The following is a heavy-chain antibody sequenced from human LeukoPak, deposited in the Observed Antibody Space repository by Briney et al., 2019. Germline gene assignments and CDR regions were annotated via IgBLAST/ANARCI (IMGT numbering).Heavy chain of an antibody. D-gene: IGHD3-22*01. J-gene: IGHJ4*02. CDR1: GGSVSSGSFF. V-gene: IGHV4-61*01. Sequence: SETLSLTCPVSGGSVSSGSFFWTWIRQPPGKGLEWIGQIYHTGSTNYDHYLKSRVTISLDTSKNQFSLKLSSVTAADTAVYYCARHVFDYDSSGYYYFDYWGQGTLVTVSS. CDR3: ARHVFDYDSSGYYYFDY. CDR2: IYHTGST.